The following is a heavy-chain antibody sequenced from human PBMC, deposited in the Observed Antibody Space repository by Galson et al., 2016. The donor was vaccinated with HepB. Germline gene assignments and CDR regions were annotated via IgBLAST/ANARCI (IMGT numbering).Heavy chain of an antibody. CDR1: GYTFSSYA. CDR2: INTANGNT. CDR3: ARGIFSGSYSTGSYYFDY. V-gene: IGHV1-3*04. D-gene: IGHD1-26*01. J-gene: IGHJ4*02. Sequence: SVKVSCKASGYTFSSYAMHWVRQAPGQRPEWMGWINTANGNTKYSQKLQGRVTITRDTSASTAYMELSSLKSEDTAVYYCARGIFSGSYSTGSYYFDYGGQGILVTVSS.